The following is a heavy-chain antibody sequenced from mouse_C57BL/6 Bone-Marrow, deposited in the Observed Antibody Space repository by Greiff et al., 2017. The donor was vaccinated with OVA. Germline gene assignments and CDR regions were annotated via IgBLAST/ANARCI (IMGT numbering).Heavy chain of an antibody. J-gene: IGHJ2*01. CDR1: GFTFSSYG. CDR2: ISSVGSYT. V-gene: IGHV5-6*01. Sequence: EVKLVESGGDLVKPGGSLKLSCAASGFTFSSYGMSWVRQTPDKRLEWVATISSVGSYTYYPDSVKGRFTISRDNAKNTLYLQMSSLKSEDTAMYYCASLTDWGQGTTLTVSS. CDR3: ASLTD. D-gene: IGHD3-2*01.